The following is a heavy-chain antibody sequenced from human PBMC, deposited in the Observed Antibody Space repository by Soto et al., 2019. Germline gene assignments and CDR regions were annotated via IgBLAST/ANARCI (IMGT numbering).Heavy chain of an antibody. Sequence: SGPTLVNPTQTLTLTCTFSGFSFTTAGVAVGWIRQTPGGALEWLTLIYYNDDRRFSPSLKTRLTITKDTSKNQVVLTMTNMDPVDTATYYCAHARNYYDSSGYYCGWFDPWGQGTLVTVSS. J-gene: IGHJ5*02. V-gene: IGHV2-5*01. CDR2: IYYNDDR. CDR3: AHARNYYDSSGYYCGWFDP. CDR1: GFSFTTAGVA. D-gene: IGHD3-22*01.